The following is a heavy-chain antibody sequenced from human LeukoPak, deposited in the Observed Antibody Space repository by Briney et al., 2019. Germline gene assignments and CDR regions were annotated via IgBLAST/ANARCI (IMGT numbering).Heavy chain of an antibody. Sequence: GGSLRLSCAASGFTFSSYGMHWVRQAPGKGLEWVAVISYDGSNKYYADSVKGRFTISRDNSKNTLYLQMSSLRAEDTAVYYCAKMERYYDILTGYGEGYYFDYWGQGTLVTVSS. CDR2: ISYDGSNK. D-gene: IGHD3-9*01. CDR1: GFTFSSYG. V-gene: IGHV3-30*18. J-gene: IGHJ4*02. CDR3: AKMERYYDILTGYGEGYYFDY.